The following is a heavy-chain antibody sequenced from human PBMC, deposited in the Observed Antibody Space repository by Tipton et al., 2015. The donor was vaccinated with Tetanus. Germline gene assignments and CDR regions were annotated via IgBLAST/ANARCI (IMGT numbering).Heavy chain of an antibody. V-gene: IGHV4-39*01. J-gene: IGHJ3*02. D-gene: IGHD3-22*01. CDR2: ISNSETS. Sequence: TLSLTCTVSDESISSSSYYWGWIRHHPGRGLEWIASISNSETSYNNPSFRSRVTISVDTSKNQFSLKLNSVTAADTAVYYCARRGDYVFYYESSGYLWGAAFDIWGQGTMVSVSA. CDR1: DESISSSSYY. CDR3: ARRGDYVFYYESSGYLWGAAFDI.